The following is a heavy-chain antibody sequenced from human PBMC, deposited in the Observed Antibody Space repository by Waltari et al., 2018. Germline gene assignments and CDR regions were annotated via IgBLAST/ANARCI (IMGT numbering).Heavy chain of an antibody. J-gene: IGHJ1*01. CDR1: GGTFSTSG. CDR2: IIPFFGTI. V-gene: IGHV1-69*12. Sequence: QVQLVQSGAEVKKPGSSVKVSCKASGGTFSTSGISWVRQAPGQGLEWIGGIIPFFGTIKYAQKFQARVTIVADESTSTIYMELSSLGDEDTAIYYCARTHHGSHWACDVWGQGTLVTVSS. CDR3: ARTHHGSHWACDV. D-gene: IGHD7-27*01.